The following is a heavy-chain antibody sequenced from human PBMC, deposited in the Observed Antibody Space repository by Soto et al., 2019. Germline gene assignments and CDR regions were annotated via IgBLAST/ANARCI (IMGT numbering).Heavy chain of an antibody. J-gene: IGHJ4*02. CDR3: ARTSTSGTRFDD. CDR2: VYHSGGT. V-gene: IGHV4-4*02. D-gene: IGHD1-1*01. Sequence: QVQLQDSGPGLVKPSGTLSLTCAVSGGSISPSNWWSWVRQPPGKGLEWIGEVYHSGGTNYTPPATRRGAMAGDKSKKQLALKLHSVTAAGTAKYDWARTSTSGTRFDDWGQGSLVTVSS. CDR1: GGSISPSNW.